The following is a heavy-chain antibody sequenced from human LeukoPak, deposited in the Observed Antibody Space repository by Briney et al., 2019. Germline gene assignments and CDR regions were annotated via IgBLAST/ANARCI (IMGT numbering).Heavy chain of an antibody. J-gene: IGHJ3*02. V-gene: IGHV3-21*01. CDR2: ISSSSSYI. D-gene: IGHD2-15*01. CDR1: GFTFSSYS. CDR3: ARGLPIVVVVAATDAFDI. Sequence: GGSLRLSCAASGFTFSSYSMNWVRQAPGKGLEWVSSISSSSSYIYYADSVKGRFTIPRDNAKNSLYLQMNSLRAEDTAVYYCARGLPIVVVVAATDAFDIWGQGTMVTVSS.